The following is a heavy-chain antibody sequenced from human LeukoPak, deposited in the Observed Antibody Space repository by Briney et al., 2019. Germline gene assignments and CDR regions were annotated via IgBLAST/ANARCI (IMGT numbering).Heavy chain of an antibody. CDR1: GFTFSSCS. CDR3: ASDEYGDPLGY. Sequence: GGSLRLSCAASGFTFSSCSMNWVRQAPGKGLEWVSTITNSGDYIFYADSVKGRFTISRDNAKNSLSLQMNSLRADDTAVYFCASDEYGDPLGYWGQGTPVTVSS. CDR2: ITNSGDYI. J-gene: IGHJ4*02. V-gene: IGHV3-21*01. D-gene: IGHD4-17*01.